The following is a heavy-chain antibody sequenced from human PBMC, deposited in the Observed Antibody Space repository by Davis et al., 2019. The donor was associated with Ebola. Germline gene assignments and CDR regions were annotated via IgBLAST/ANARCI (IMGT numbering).Heavy chain of an antibody. CDR3: ARVVVVPAAMRGYYYYYGMDV. CDR1: GFTVSCNY. J-gene: IGHJ6*04. V-gene: IGHV3-53*04. CDR2: IYSGGST. Sequence: GESLKISCAASGFTVSCNYMSWVRQAPGKGLEWVSVIYSGGSTYYADSVKGRFTISRHNSKNTLYLQMNSLRAEDTAVYYCARVVVVPAAMRGYYYYYGMDVWGKGTTVTVSS. D-gene: IGHD2-2*01.